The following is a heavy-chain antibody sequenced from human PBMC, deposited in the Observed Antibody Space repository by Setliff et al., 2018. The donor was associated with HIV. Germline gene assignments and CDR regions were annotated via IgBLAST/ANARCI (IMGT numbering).Heavy chain of an antibody. CDR2: INEDGKTT. D-gene: IGHD3-3*01. V-gene: IGHV3-74*01. CDR3: AKQRYYDGNDGFDV. Sequence: GSLRLSCAGSGFTLSSNWMHWVRQAPGEGLVWVSRINEDGKTTNYADSVKGRFTIFRDNAKNTLYLQMNSLRVEDTALYYCAKQRYYDGNDGFDVWGQGTMVTVSS. CDR1: GFTLSSNW. J-gene: IGHJ3*01.